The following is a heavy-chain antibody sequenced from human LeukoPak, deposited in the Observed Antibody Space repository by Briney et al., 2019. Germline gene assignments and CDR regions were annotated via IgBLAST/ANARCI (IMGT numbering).Heavy chain of an antibody. J-gene: IGHJ4*02. V-gene: IGHV3-7*01. CDR1: GFTFSSYW. CDR3: ARDPGRSGGSCYSDY. CDR2: IKQDGSEK. D-gene: IGHD2-15*01. Sequence: GGSLRLSCAVSGFTFSSYWMTWVRQAPGKGLEWVANIKQDGSEKYYVDSVKGRFTISRDNAKNSLYLQMNSLRAEDTAVYYCARDPGRSGGSCYSDYWGQGTLVTVSS.